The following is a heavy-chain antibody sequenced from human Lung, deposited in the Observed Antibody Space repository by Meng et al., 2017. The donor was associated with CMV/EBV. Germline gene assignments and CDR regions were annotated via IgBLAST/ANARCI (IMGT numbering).Heavy chain of an antibody. Sequence: GGSXRLXCAASGFTFSSYWMHWVRQAPGKGLVWVSRINSDGSSTSYADSVKGRFTISRDNAKNTLYLQTNSLRAEDTAVYYCARDGAVPAAISHFQHGAQGNXVTVSS. D-gene: IGHD2-2*01. CDR3: ARDGAVPAAISHFQH. V-gene: IGHV3-74*01. CDR2: INSDGSST. CDR1: GFTFSSYW. J-gene: IGHJ1*01.